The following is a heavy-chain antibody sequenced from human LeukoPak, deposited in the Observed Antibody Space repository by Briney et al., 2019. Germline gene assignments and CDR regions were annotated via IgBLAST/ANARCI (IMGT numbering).Heavy chain of an antibody. J-gene: IGHJ4*02. CDR2: IYYSGST. D-gene: IGHD3-3*01. CDR3: ARSYDFWSGYYAYYFDY. V-gene: IGHV4-39*07. CDR1: GFTFSSYW. Sequence: GSLRLSCAASGFTFSSYWMSWVRQPPGKGLEWIGSIYYSGSTYYNPSLKSRVTISVDTSKNQFSLKLSSVTAADTAVYYCARSYDFWSGYYAYYFDYWGQGTLVTVSS.